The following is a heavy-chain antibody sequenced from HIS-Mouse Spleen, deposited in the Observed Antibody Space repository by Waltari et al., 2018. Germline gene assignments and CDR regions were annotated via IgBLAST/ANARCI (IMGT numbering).Heavy chain of an antibody. Sequence: QVQLVQSGAEVKKPGASVKVSCKASGYTFTGYYMHWVRQAPGQGLEWMGWINPNRGGTNYGQKFQGRVTMTRDTSISTAYMELSRLRSDDTAVYYCAREKSSGAPDAFDIWGQGTMVTVSS. J-gene: IGHJ3*02. V-gene: IGHV1-2*02. D-gene: IGHD1-26*01. CDR3: AREKSSGAPDAFDI. CDR1: GYTFTGYY. CDR2: INPNRGGT.